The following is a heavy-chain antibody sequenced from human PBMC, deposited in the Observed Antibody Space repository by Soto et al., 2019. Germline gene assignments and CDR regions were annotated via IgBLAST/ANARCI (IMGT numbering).Heavy chain of an antibody. J-gene: IGHJ4*02. CDR3: TTDNSPDYDFWSGYYIDPRFDY. Sequence: GGSLRLSCAASGFTFSNAWMSWVRQAPGKGLEWVGRIKSKTDGGTTDYAAPVKGRFTISRDDSKNTLYLQMNSLKTEDTAVYYCTTDNSPDYDFWSGYYIDPRFDYWGQGTLVTVSS. V-gene: IGHV3-15*01. CDR2: IKSKTDGGTT. CDR1: GFTFSNAW. D-gene: IGHD3-3*01.